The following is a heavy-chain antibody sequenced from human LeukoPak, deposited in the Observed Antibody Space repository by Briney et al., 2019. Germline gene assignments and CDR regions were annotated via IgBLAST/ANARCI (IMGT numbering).Heavy chain of an antibody. D-gene: IGHD3-10*01. J-gene: IGHJ4*02. Sequence: ASVNVSCKASGYTFTSYGIGWVRQPPGQGLEWVGGISAYNGNTNYAQKFQGRVTMTTDTSTSTAYMELRSLRSDDTAVYYCARDESYYYGSGSYYSFDYWGQGTLVTVSS. CDR2: ISAYNGNT. V-gene: IGHV1-18*04. CDR3: ARDESYYYGSGSYYSFDY. CDR1: GYTFTSYG.